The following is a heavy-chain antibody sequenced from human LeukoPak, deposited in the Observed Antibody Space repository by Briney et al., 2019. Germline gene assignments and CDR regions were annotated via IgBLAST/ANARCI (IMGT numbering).Heavy chain of an antibody. CDR2: INPNIGGT. V-gene: IGHV1-2*02. CDR3: ARGGEYYDFRSGYYTWFDP. Sequence: ASVRVSCKASGHTFTGYYIHWVRQAPGQGLEWMGWINPNIGGTSFAQKFHGRVTMTRDTSITTAYMELTRLRSDDTAVYYCARGGEYYDFRSGYYTWFDPWGQGTLVIVSS. J-gene: IGHJ5*02. D-gene: IGHD3-3*01. CDR1: GHTFTGYY.